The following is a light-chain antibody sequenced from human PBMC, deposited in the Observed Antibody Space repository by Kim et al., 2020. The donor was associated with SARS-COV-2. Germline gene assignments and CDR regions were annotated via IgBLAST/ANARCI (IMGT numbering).Light chain of an antibody. CDR3: QQSYSTPLHS. CDR1: QNIGTY. J-gene: IGKJ2*03. CDR2: AAS. Sequence: ASVGDSVTITCRANQNIGTYLNWYQHKPGKAPQLLIYAASSLRSGVPSRFSGSGSGTDFTLTISSLQPDDFATYYCQQSYSTPLHSFGQGTKLEI. V-gene: IGKV1-39*01.